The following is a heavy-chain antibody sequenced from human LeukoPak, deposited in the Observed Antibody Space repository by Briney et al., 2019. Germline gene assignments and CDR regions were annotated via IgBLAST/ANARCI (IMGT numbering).Heavy chain of an antibody. V-gene: IGHV1-69*13. J-gene: IGHJ4*02. CDR1: GGTFSTYP. CDR3: ARDSNPDSSGYYYALGY. CDR2: IVPIFGTA. D-gene: IGHD3-22*01. Sequence: SVKVSCKASGGTFSTYPISWERQAPGQGLEWMGGIVPIFGTANYAQKFQGRVTITADESASTAYMELSSLRSEDTAVYYCARDSNPDSSGYYYALGYWGQGTLVTVSS.